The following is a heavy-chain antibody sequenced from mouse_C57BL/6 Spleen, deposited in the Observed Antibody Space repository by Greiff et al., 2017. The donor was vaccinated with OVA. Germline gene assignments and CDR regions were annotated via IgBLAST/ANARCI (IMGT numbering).Heavy chain of an antibody. CDR1: GYTFTSYW. CDR3: ARRGAYGNPYFDY. CDR2: IDPSDSYT. D-gene: IGHD2-1*01. V-gene: IGHV1-50*01. Sequence: QVQLQQSGAELVKPGASVKLSCKASGYTFTSYWMQWVKQRPGQGLEWIGEIDPSDSYTNYNQKFKGKATLTVDTSSSTAYMQLSSLTSEDSAVYYCARRGAYGNPYFDYWGQGTTLTVSS. J-gene: IGHJ2*01.